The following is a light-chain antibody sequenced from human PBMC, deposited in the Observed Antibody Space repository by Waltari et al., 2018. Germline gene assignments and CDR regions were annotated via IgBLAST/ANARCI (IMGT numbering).Light chain of an antibody. CDR1: SSDLGGYSF. V-gene: IGLV2-14*03. J-gene: IGLJ1*01. Sequence: QSALTQPASVSGSPGQSITISCTRSSSDLGGYSFVSGYQHHPGRAPKLIIYDVSHRPSDVSNRFSGSRSGNTASLTISGLLPEDEADYYCSSYTYINPPFLFGTGTKVTVL. CDR3: SSYTYINPPFL. CDR2: DVS.